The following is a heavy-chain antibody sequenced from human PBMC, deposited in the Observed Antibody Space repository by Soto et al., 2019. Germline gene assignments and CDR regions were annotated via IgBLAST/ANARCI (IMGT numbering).Heavy chain of an antibody. CDR3: ARVGYSSAWLLNY. Sequence: GGSLRLSCAASGFTFSSYWMHWVRQAPGKGLVWVSRINSDGSSTSYADSVKGRFTISRDNAKNTLYLQMNSLRAEDAAVYYCARVGYSSAWLLNYWGQGSLVTVSS. V-gene: IGHV3-74*01. CDR1: GFTFSSYW. CDR2: INSDGSST. D-gene: IGHD6-25*01. J-gene: IGHJ4*02.